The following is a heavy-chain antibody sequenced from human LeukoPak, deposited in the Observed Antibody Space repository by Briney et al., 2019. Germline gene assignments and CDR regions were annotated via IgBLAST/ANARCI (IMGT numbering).Heavy chain of an antibody. V-gene: IGHV3-23*01. D-gene: IGHD5-12*01. CDR1: GFTFSSYA. CDR3: AKGYSGYDYFDY. CDR2: ISGSGGST. J-gene: IGHJ4*02. Sequence: GGSLRLSCTTPGFTFSSYAMSWVRQAPGKGLEWVSAISGSGGSTYYADSVKGRFTISRDNSKNTLHLQMNSLRAEDTAVYYCAKGYSGYDYFDYWGQGTLVTVSS.